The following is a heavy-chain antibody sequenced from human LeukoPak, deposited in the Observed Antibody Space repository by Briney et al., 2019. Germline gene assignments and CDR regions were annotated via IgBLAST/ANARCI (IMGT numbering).Heavy chain of an antibody. J-gene: IGHJ4*02. CDR1: GFTFRSYV. CDR3: ARTYSSSWSDY. V-gene: IGHV3-21*01. Sequence: GGSLRLSCAASGFTFRSYVMSWVRQAPGKGLEWVSSISSSSSYIYYADSVKGRFTISRDNAKNSLYLQMNSLRAEDTAVYYCARTYSSSWSDYWGQGTLVTVSS. D-gene: IGHD6-13*01. CDR2: ISSSSSYI.